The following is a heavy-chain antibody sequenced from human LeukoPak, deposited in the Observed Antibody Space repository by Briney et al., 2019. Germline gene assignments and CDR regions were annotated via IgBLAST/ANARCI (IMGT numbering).Heavy chain of an antibody. V-gene: IGHV1-2*02. CDR3: ARNLWFGESSDAFDM. CDR2: IYPNSGGT. CDR1: GYTFTGYY. Sequence: ASVKVSCKASGYTFTGYYMHWVRQAPGQGLEWMGWIYPNSGGTKYAQKFQGRVTMTRDTSISTAYMDMSSLRSDDTAVYYCARNLWFGESSDAFDMWGQGTMVTVSS. D-gene: IGHD3-10*01. J-gene: IGHJ3*02.